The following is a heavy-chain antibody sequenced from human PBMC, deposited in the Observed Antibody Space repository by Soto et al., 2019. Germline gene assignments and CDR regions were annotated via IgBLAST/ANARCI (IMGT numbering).Heavy chain of an antibody. V-gene: IGHV7-4-1*01. CDR3: ARDFSSRTTEAHYYYYYGMDV. D-gene: IGHD6-13*01. J-gene: IGHJ6*02. CDR2: INTNTGNP. CDR1: GYTFTSYA. Sequence: QVQLVQSGSELKKPGASVKVSCKASGYTFTSYAMNWVRQAPGQGLEWMGWINTNTGNPTYAQGFTGRFVFSLDTSVSTAYLQICSLKAEDTAVYYCARDFSSRTTEAHYYYYYGMDVWGQGTTVTVSS.